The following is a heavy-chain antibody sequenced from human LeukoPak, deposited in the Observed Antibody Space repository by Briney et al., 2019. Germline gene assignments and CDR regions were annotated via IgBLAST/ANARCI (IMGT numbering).Heavy chain of an antibody. V-gene: IGHV1-18*01. CDR1: GYTFTSYG. CDR3: ARIDYYDSSGRIDY. Sequence: ASVKVSCKASGYTFTSYGISWVRQAPGQGLEWMGWISAYNGNTNYAQKLQGRITMTTDTSTSTAYMELRSLRSDDTAVYYCARIDYYDSSGRIDYWGQGTLVTVSS. D-gene: IGHD3-22*01. J-gene: IGHJ4*02. CDR2: ISAYNGNT.